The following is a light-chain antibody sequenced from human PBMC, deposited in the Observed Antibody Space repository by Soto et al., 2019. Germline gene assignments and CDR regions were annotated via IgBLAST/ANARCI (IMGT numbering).Light chain of an antibody. V-gene: IGLV1-40*01. CDR2: GNS. CDR1: SSNIGAHYD. CDR3: QSYDNSLSVYV. J-gene: IGLJ1*01. Sequence: QSVLTQPPSVSGAPGQMVTMSCTGSSSNIGAHYDVHWYQQLPGTAPKLLIYGNSNRPSGVPDRFSGSKSGTSASLAITGLQAEDEADYYCQSYDNSLSVYVFGTGTKVTVL.